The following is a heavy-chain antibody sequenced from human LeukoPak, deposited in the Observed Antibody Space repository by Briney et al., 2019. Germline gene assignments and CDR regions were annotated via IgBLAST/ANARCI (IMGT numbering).Heavy chain of an antibody. J-gene: IGHJ4*02. CDR2: IFSRGGA. CDR1: GGSITGFF. CDR3: ARVATPDVSSPLDF. V-gene: IGHV4-4*07. D-gene: IGHD6-13*01. Sequence: SETLSLTCAVSGGSITGFFWTRILQPAGEGLQYIGRIFSRGGANYNPSLQSRVAMSVDTSQNLFSLKLTSVTAADTAVYFCARVATPDVSSPLDFWGQGILVTVSS.